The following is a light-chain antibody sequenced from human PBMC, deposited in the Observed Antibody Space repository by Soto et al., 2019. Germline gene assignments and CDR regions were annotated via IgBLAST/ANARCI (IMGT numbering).Light chain of an antibody. CDR3: NSYTSSSTVV. CDR1: SSDIGGYNY. J-gene: IGLJ2*01. Sequence: QSALTQPASMSGSPGQSITISCTGTSSDIGGYNYVSWYQQHPGKAPKLMIYDVSNWPSGVSNRFSGSKSGNTASLTISGLQAEDEADYYCNSYTSSSTVVFGGGTKVTVL. V-gene: IGLV2-14*03. CDR2: DVS.